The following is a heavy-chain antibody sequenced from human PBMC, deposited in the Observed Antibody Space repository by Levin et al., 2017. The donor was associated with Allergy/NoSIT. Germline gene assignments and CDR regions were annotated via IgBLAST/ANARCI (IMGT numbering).Heavy chain of an antibody. V-gene: IGHV3-30*18. Sequence: LSLTCAASGFTFSSYAMHWVRVRQAPGKGLEWLSVISYDGSDEYYADSVKGRFTISRDNSKNTLYLQMNSLRAEDTAVYYCAKDLTNTGYCSGGSCYRLDYWGQGTLVTVSS. CDR3: AKDLTNTGYCSGGSCYRLDY. D-gene: IGHD2-15*01. J-gene: IGHJ4*02. CDR2: ISYDGSDE. CDR1: GFTFSSYA.